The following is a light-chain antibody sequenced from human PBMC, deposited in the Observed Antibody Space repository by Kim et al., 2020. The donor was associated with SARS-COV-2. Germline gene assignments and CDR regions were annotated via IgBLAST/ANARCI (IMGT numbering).Light chain of an antibody. J-gene: IGKJ2*01. CDR2: GTS. Sequence: EIVLTQSPGTLSLSPGERATLSCRASQSVASNHLAWFQQKPGQAPRLLIYGTSSRATGIPDRFSASESGTDFTLTISRLEPEDFAVYYCQQYDRSPYTFGQAT. V-gene: IGKV3-20*01. CDR3: QQYDRSPYT. CDR1: QSVASNH.